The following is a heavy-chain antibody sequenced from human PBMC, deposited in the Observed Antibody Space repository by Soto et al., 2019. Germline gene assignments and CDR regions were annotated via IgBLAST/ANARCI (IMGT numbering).Heavy chain of an antibody. Sequence: ASVKVSCKASGYTFTGYYMHWVRQAPGQGLEWMGWINPNSGGTNYAQKFQGWVTMTRDTSISTAYMELSRLRSDDTAVYYCARGVAALYHYYGMDVWGQGTTVTVSS. V-gene: IGHV1-2*04. CDR2: INPNSGGT. CDR1: GYTFTGYY. J-gene: IGHJ6*02. D-gene: IGHD6-6*01. CDR3: ARGVAALYHYYGMDV.